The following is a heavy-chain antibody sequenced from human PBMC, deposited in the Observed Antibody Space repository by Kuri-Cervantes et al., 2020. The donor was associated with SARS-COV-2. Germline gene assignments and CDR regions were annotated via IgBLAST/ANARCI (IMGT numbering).Heavy chain of an antibody. Sequence: GSLRLSCAVYGGSFSGYYWSWIRQPPGKGLEWIGEINHSGSTNYNPSLKGRVTISVDTSKNQFSLKLSSVTAADTAVYYCARWRYSSSWRYYYYMDVWGKGTTVTVSS. V-gene: IGHV4-34*01. D-gene: IGHD6-13*01. CDR3: ARWRYSSSWRYYYYMDV. CDR2: INHSGST. CDR1: GGSFSGYY. J-gene: IGHJ6*03.